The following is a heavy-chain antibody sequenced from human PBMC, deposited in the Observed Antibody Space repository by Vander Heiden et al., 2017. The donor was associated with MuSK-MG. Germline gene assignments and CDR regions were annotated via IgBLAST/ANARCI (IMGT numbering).Heavy chain of an antibody. CDR1: GFTFSSFW. J-gene: IGHJ4*02. Sequence: EVHLVESGGGLVQPGWSLRLSCVASGFTFSSFWMHWVRQVPGKGLVWVSRINTDGSTITYADSVKGRFTISRDNAKNTMYLQMNSLRAEDTAVYHCVRGLLGGGDFWGQGTLVTVSS. CDR3: VRGLLGGGDF. CDR2: INTDGSTI. V-gene: IGHV3-74*01. D-gene: IGHD2-15*01.